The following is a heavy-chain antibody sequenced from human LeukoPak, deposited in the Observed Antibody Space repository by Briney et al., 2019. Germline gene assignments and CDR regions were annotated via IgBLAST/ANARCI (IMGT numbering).Heavy chain of an antibody. D-gene: IGHD6-19*01. Sequence: GGSLRLSCAASGFTFSSYDMHWVRHATGKGLEWVSAIGTAGDTYYPGSVKGRFTISRENAKNSLYLQMNSLRAGDTAVYYCARAGSGWSFDYWGQGTLVTVSS. V-gene: IGHV3-13*01. CDR1: GFTFSSYD. CDR2: IGTAGDT. CDR3: ARAGSGWSFDY. J-gene: IGHJ4*02.